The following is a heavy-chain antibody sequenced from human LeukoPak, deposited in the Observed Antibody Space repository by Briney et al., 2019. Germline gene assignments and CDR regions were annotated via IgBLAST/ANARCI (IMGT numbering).Heavy chain of an antibody. CDR2: INSDGSST. J-gene: IGHJ4*02. D-gene: IGHD3-22*01. CDR3: ARERSAYYCSHY. V-gene: IGHV3-74*01. Sequence: GGSLRLSCAASGFTFSNYWMHWVRQAPGKGLVWVSRINSDGSSTSYADSVKGRFTISRDNAKNTLYLRMNSLIAEDTAVYYCARERSAYYCSHYWGQGTLVTASS. CDR1: GFTFSNYW.